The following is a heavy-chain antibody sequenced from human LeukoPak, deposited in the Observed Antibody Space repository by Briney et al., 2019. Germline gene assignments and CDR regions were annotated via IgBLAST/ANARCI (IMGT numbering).Heavy chain of an antibody. D-gene: IGHD2-2*01. CDR2: ISSSSSTI. J-gene: IGHJ6*02. CDR1: GFTFSSYS. V-gene: IGHV3-48*01. Sequence: GGSLRLSCAASGFTFSSYSMNWVRQAPGKGLEWVSYISSSSSTIYYADSVKGRFTISRDNAKNSLYLQMNSRRAEDTAVYYCARSGYCSSTSCTDDYYYGMDVWGQGTTVTVSS. CDR3: ARSGYCSSTSCTDDYYYGMDV.